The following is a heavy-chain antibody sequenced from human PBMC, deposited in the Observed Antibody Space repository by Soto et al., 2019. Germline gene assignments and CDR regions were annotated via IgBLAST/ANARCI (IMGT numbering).Heavy chain of an antibody. CDR3: ARGFGYCISTSGRPYHYYFYGMDV. CDR2: INPNSGGT. J-gene: IGHJ6*02. Sequence: ASVKVSCKASGYTFTGYYMHWVRQAPGQGLEWMGWINPNSGGTNYAQKFQGWVTMTRDTSISTAYMELSRLRSDDTAVYYCARGFGYCISTSGRPYHYYFYGMDVWGQGTTVTVSS. V-gene: IGHV1-2*04. D-gene: IGHD2-2*01. CDR1: GYTFTGYY.